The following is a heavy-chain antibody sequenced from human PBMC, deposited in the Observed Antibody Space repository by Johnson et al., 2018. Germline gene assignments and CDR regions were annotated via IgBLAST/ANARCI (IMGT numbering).Heavy chain of an antibody. Sequence: VQLVESGGGLVKPGGSLRLSCAASGFTFSSYSMNWVRQAPGKGLEWVSSISSSSTYIYFADSVKGRFTISRDNATNSRYLQMNSLRAEDTAVYHCARGHSSGLSSAEYFQHWGQGTLVTVSS. CDR2: ISSSSTYI. CDR1: GFTFSSYS. J-gene: IGHJ1*01. D-gene: IGHD6-19*01. CDR3: ARGHSSGLSSAEYFQH. V-gene: IGHV3-21*01.